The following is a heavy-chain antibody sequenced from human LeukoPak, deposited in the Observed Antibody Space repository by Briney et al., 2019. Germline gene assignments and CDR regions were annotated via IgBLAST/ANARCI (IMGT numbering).Heavy chain of an antibody. Sequence: AGGSLRLSCAASGFTFSSYCVSWVPQAPGKGVEWVANIKQDGSEKYYVDSVKGRFTISRDNAKNSLYLQMNSVRAEDTAVYYCAVGEGGRGDYGFDYRGQGTLVTVSS. D-gene: IGHD1-26*01. J-gene: IGHJ4*02. V-gene: IGHV3-7*01. CDR3: AVGEGGRGDYGFDY. CDR1: GFTFSSYC. CDR2: IKQDGSEK.